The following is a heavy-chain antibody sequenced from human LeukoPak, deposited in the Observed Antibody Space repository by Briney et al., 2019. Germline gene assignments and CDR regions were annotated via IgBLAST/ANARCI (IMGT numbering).Heavy chain of an antibody. Sequence: GASVIVSCKASGYTFTSYYMHWVRQAPGQGLEWMGIINPSGGSTSYAQKFQGRVTMTRNTSISTAYMELSSLRSEDTAVYYCASWNYYGSGSYRDYWGQGTLVTVSS. V-gene: IGHV1-46*01. CDR1: GYTFTSYY. CDR2: INPSGGST. CDR3: ASWNYYGSGSYRDY. J-gene: IGHJ4*02. D-gene: IGHD3-10*01.